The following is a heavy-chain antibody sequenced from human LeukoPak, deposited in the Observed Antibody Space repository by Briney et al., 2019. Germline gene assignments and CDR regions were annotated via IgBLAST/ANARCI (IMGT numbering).Heavy chain of an antibody. CDR1: GYTFTGYY. CDR2: INPNSDGT. CDR3: AVSYGDYGPCFDY. J-gene: IGHJ4*02. V-gene: IGHV1-2*02. Sequence: ASVTVSCKASGYTFTGYYMHWVGQAPGQGLEWVGWINPNSDGTNYAQKFQGRVTMTRDTSISTAYMELSRLRSDDTAVYYCAVSYGDYGPCFDYWGQGTLVTVSS. D-gene: IGHD4-17*01.